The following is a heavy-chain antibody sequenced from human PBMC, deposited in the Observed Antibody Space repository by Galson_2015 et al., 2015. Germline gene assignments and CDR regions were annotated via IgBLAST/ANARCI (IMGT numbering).Heavy chain of an antibody. CDR1: GYTFTSYY. V-gene: IGHV1-46*01. CDR3: ARDLGDGVTIFGVVITDYGMDV. CDR2: INPSGGST. J-gene: IGHJ6*02. Sequence: SVKVSCKASGYTFTSYYMHWVRQAPGQGLEWMGIINPSGGSTSYAQKFQGRVTMTRDTSTSTVYMELSSLRSEDTAVYYCARDLGDGVTIFGVVITDYGMDVWGQGTTVTVSS. D-gene: IGHD3-3*01.